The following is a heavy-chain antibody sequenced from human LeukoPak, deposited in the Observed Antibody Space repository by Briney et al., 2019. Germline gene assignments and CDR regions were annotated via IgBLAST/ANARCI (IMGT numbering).Heavy chain of an antibody. V-gene: IGHV3-15*01. CDR1: GFTFSNAW. Sequence: GGSLRLSCAASGFTFSNAWMSWVRQAPGKGLEWVGRIKSKTGGGTTDYAAPVKGRFTISRDDSKNTLYLQMNSLKTEDTAVYYCTTEYSYGLGAYYFDYWGQGTLVTVSS. CDR2: IKSKTGGGTT. D-gene: IGHD5-18*01. J-gene: IGHJ4*02. CDR3: TTEYSYGLGAYYFDY.